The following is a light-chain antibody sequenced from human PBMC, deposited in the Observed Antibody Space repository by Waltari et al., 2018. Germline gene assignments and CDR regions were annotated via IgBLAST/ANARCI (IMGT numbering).Light chain of an antibody. Sequence: SSELTQDPAVSVALGQTVRITCRGNSLRSYDASWYQQKPGQAPILVIYGKDKRPSGIPDRFSGSTSGNTASLTITGSQAEDEADYYCHSRVVSNVRGAFGGGTKLTVL. CDR2: GKD. CDR3: HSRVVSNVRGA. V-gene: IGLV3-19*01. CDR1: SLRSYD. J-gene: IGLJ2*01.